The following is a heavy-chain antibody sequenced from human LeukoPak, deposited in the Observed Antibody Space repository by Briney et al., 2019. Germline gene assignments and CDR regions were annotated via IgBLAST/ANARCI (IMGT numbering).Heavy chain of an antibody. CDR1: GYTFTGYY. J-gene: IGHJ6*02. Sequence: GASVKVSCKASGYTFTGYYMHWVRQAPGQRLEWMGWINAGNGNTKYSQKFQGRVTITRDTSASTAYMELSSLRSEDTAVYYCARSYGSGFYGMDVWGQGTTVTVSS. V-gene: IGHV1-3*01. CDR2: INAGNGNT. D-gene: IGHD3-10*01. CDR3: ARSYGSGFYGMDV.